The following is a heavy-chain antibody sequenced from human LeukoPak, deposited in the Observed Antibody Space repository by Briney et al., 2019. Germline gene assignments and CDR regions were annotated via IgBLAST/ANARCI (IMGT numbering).Heavy chain of an antibody. D-gene: IGHD3-9*01. Sequence: SETLSLTCTVSGYSISSGYYWGWIRQPPGKGLEWIGNIYPTGSTYYNPSLKSRVTISVDTSKNQFSLKLSSVTAADTAVYYCARGSYYDILTVYYYMDVWGKGTTVTVSS. CDR1: GYSISSGYY. V-gene: IGHV4-38-2*02. J-gene: IGHJ6*03. CDR3: ARGSYYDILTVYYYMDV. CDR2: IYPTGST.